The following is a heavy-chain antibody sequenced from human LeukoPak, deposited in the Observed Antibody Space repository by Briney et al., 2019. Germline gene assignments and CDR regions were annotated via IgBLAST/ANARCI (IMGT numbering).Heavy chain of an antibody. V-gene: IGHV4-61*02. CDR3: ARTSYYYDSSGYYGCYFDY. CDR1: GGSISSGSYY. Sequence: SETLSLTCTVSGGSISSGSYYCSWIRQPAGKGLEWIGRIYTSGSTNYNPSLKSRDTLSVDTPKNQFSLKLSSVTAADTAVYYCARTSYYYDSSGYYGCYFDYWGQGTLVTVSS. J-gene: IGHJ4*02. CDR2: IYTSGST. D-gene: IGHD3-22*01.